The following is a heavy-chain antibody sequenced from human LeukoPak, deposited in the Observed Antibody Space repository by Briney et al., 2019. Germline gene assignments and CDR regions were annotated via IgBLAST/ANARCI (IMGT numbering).Heavy chain of an antibody. CDR3: AGHHPRNTVDF. CDR1: GGSISSCY. D-gene: IGHD2-8*02. J-gene: IGHJ4*02. V-gene: IGHV4-59*08. CDR2: ISDIGSI. Sequence: SETLSLTCTVSGGSISSCYWSWIRQPPGKGLEWIAYISDIGSISYNPSLKSRVTISLETSKNQFSLKLSSVTAADTAVYYCAGHHPRNTVDFWGQGTLVTVSS.